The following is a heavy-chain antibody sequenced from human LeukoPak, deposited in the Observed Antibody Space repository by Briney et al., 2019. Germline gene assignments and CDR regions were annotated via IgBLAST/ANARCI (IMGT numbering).Heavy chain of an antibody. CDR1: GFTFSSYA. Sequence: LAGGSLRLSCAASGFTFSSYAMSWVRQAPGKGLEWVSAISGSGGSTYYADSVKGRFTISRDNSKNTLYLQMNSLRAEDTAVYYCARWIQLWFLDYWGQGTLVTVSS. V-gene: IGHV3-23*01. D-gene: IGHD5-18*01. CDR3: ARWIQLWFLDY. CDR2: ISGSGGST. J-gene: IGHJ4*02.